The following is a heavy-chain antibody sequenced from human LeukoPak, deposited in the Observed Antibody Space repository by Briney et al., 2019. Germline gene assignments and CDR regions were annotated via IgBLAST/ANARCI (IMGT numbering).Heavy chain of an antibody. V-gene: IGHV4-61*02. CDR3: AREGYGGNSAWDAFDI. D-gene: IGHD4-23*01. CDR1: GGSISSGRYY. Sequence: SETLSLTCTVSGGSISSGRYYWSWIRQPAGKGLEWIGRIYTSGSTNYNPSLKSRVTISVDTSRNQFSLRLSSVTAADTAVYYCAREGYGGNSAWDAFDIWGQGTIVTVSS. CDR2: IYTSGST. J-gene: IGHJ3*02.